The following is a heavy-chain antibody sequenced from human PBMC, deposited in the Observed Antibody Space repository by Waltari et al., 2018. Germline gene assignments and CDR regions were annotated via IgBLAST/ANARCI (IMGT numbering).Heavy chain of an antibody. Sequence: QVQLQESGPGLVKPSQTLSLTCTVSGGSISSGSYYWSWIRQPAGKGLEWIGYIYTSGSTNYNPSLKSRVTISVDPSKNQFSLKLSSVTAADTAVYYCAREVVVVAATYYYYYGMDVWGQGTTVTVSS. V-gene: IGHV4-61*09. CDR3: AREVVVVAATYYYYYGMDV. D-gene: IGHD2-15*01. CDR1: GGSISSGSYY. CDR2: IYTSGST. J-gene: IGHJ6*02.